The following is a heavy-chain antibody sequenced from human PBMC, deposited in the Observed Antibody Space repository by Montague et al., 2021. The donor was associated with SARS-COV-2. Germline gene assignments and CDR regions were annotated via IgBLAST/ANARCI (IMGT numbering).Heavy chain of an antibody. Sequence: SETLSLTCTVSGGPISSSSYYWGWIRQPPGKGLEWIGSIYYSGSTYYXXXLKSRVTISVDTSKNQFSLKLSSVTAADTAVYYCARDTRITMIVVVQGYGMDVWGQGTTVTVSS. V-gene: IGHV4-39*07. D-gene: IGHD3-22*01. J-gene: IGHJ6*02. CDR3: ARDTRITMIVVVQGYGMDV. CDR1: GGPISSSSYY. CDR2: IYYSGST.